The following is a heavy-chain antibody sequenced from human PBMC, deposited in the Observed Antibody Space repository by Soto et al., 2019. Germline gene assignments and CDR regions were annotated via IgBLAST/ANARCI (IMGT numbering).Heavy chain of an antibody. CDR3: AVGYYCSGGSCYSGAYYYGMDF. D-gene: IGHD2-15*01. V-gene: IGHV1-69*13. J-gene: IGHJ6*02. CDR1: GGTFSSYA. CDR2: IIPIFGTA. Sequence: SVKVSCKASGGTFSSYAISWVRQAPGQGLEWMGGIIPIFGTANYAQKFQGRVTITADESTSTAYMELSSLRSEDTAVYYCAVGYYCSGGSCYSGAYYYGMDFWGQGTTVTVSS.